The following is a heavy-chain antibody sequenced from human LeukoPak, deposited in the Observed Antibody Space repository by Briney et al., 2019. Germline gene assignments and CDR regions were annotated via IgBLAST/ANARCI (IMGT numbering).Heavy chain of an antibody. CDR1: GGTFSSYA. Sequence: ASVTVSCKASGGTFSSYAISWVRQAPGQGLEWMGGIIPIFGTANYAQKFQGRVTITADESTSTAYMELSSLRSEDTAVYYCARRGVKAAPDDHYYGMDVWGKGTTVTVSS. V-gene: IGHV1-69*01. CDR3: ARRGVKAAPDDHYYGMDV. J-gene: IGHJ6*04. D-gene: IGHD6-13*01. CDR2: IIPIFGTA.